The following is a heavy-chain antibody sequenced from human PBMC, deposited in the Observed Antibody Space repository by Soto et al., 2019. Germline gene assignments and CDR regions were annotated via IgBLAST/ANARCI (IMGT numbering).Heavy chain of an antibody. V-gene: IGHV3-30*18. CDR3: AKAGTIVVVPAAMMGPRLRGGYFDY. Sequence: QVQLVESGGGVVQPGRSLRLSCAASGFTFSSYGMHWVRQAPGKGLEWVAVISYDGSNKYYADSVKGRFTISRDNSKNTLYLQMNSLRAEDTAVYYCAKAGTIVVVPAAMMGPRLRGGYFDYWGQGTLVTVSS. CDR1: GFTFSSYG. J-gene: IGHJ4*02. CDR2: ISYDGSNK. D-gene: IGHD2-2*01.